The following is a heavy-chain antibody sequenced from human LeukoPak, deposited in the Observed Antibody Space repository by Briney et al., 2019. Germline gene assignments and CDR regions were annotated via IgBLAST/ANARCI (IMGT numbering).Heavy chain of an antibody. J-gene: IGHJ5*02. CDR2: IYYSGIT. CDR3: ARGGSGSYSYWFDP. V-gene: IGHV4-31*03. CDR1: GGSISSGGYH. Sequence: SETLSLTCTVSGGSISSGGYHWSWIRQHPGKGLEWIGYIYYSGITYYNPSLKSRVTISVDTSKNQFSLKLSSVTAADTAVYYCARGGSGSYSYWFDPWGQGTLVTVSS. D-gene: IGHD3-10*01.